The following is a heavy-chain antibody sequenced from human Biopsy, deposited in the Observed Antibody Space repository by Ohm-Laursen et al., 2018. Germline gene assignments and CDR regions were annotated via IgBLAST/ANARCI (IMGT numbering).Heavy chain of an antibody. D-gene: IGHD2/OR15-2a*01. V-gene: IGHV4-31*01. CDR2: IFNSANT. Sequence: TLSLTCTVSGGSISSGGSYWSWIRQRPGKGLEWIGYIFNSANTYYNPSLKNLITISGDTSKNQFSLKLNSVTAADTAVYYCAKNLAVSSYALDIWGQGTMVTVSS. CDR3: AKNLAVSSYALDI. J-gene: IGHJ3*02. CDR1: GGSISSGGSY.